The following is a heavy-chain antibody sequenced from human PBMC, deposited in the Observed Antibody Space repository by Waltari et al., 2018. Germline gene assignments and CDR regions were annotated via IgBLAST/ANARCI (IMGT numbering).Heavy chain of an antibody. CDR3: ARGYNWNDVGWFDP. J-gene: IGHJ5*02. CDR2: IYYSGST. V-gene: IGHV4-59*01. Sequence: QVQLQESGSGLVKPSETLSLTCTVSGGSISSYYWSWIRQPPGKGLEWIGYIYYSGSTNYNPSLKSRVTISVDTSKNQFSLKLSAVTAADTAVYYCARGYNWNDVGWFDPWGQGTLVTVSS. D-gene: IGHD1-20*01. CDR1: GGSISSYY.